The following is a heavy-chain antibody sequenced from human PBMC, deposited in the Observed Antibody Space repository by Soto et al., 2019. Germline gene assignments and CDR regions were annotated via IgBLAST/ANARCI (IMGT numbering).Heavy chain of an antibody. CDR1: GGSFSGYS. CDR3: ARITDFYLGRGYYDSRCMDV. CDR2: INHSGST. D-gene: IGHD3-22*01. J-gene: IGHJ6*02. V-gene: IGHV4-34*01. Sequence: PSKPLSITCAVYGGSFSGYSWSWIRQPPGKGLEWIGEINHSGSTNYNPSLKSRVTISVDTSKNQFSLKLSSVTAADTAVYYWARITDFYLGRGYYDSRCMDVWGQGTTV.